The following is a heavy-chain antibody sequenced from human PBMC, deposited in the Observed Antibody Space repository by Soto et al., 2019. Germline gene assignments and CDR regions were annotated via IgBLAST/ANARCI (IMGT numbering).Heavy chain of an antibody. Sequence: SQTLSLTCVISGDSVSSNSAAWNWIRQSPSRGLEWLGRTYYRSKWYNDYAVSVKSRITINPDTSKNQFSLQLNSVTPEDTAVYYCARDGFRVVVAATGPYYYGMDVWGQGTTVTVSS. D-gene: IGHD2-15*01. CDR2: TYYRSKWYN. J-gene: IGHJ6*02. CDR1: GDSVSSNSAA. CDR3: ARDGFRVVVAATGPYYYGMDV. V-gene: IGHV6-1*01.